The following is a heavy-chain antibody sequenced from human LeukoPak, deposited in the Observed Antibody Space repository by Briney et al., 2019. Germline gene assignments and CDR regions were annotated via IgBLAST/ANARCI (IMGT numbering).Heavy chain of an antibody. CDR2: ISVKNGDT. Sequence: ASVKVPCKASGYTFSNYGISWVRQAPGQGLEWMGWISVKNGDTTYAQKLQGRVTMTIDTSTSTAYMELRSLTSDDTAVYYCARDQSRVGGTRPVDFWGQGTLVTVSS. CDR3: ARDQSRVGGTRPVDF. J-gene: IGHJ4*02. D-gene: IGHD1-26*01. V-gene: IGHV1-18*01. CDR1: GYTFSNYG.